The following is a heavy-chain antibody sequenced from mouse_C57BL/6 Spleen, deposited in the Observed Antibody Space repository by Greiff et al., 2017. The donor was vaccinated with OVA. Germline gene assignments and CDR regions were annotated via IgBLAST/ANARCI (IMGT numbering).Heavy chain of an antibody. J-gene: IGHJ4*01. Sequence: QVQLKQSGAELAKPGASVKLSCKASGYTFTSYWMHWVKQRPGQGLEWIGYINPSSGYTKYNQKFKDKATLTADKSSSTAYMQLSSLTYEDSAVYYCARRITTVVAEDYAMDYWGQGTSVTVSS. CDR3: ARRITTVVAEDYAMDY. CDR1: GYTFTSYW. D-gene: IGHD1-1*01. V-gene: IGHV1-7*01. CDR2: INPSSGYT.